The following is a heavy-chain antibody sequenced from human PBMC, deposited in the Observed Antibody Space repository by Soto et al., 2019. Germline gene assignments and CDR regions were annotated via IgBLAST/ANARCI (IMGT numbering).Heavy chain of an antibody. CDR3: ARESEDLTSNFDY. V-gene: IGHV3-21*06. CDR2: ISSTTNYI. CDR1: GFTFTRYS. Sequence: LRLSCAASGFTFTRYSMNWVRQAPGKGLEWVSSISSTTNYIYYGDSMKGRSTISRDNAKNSLYLEMNSLRAEDTAVYYCARESEDLTSNFDYWGQGTLVTVSS. J-gene: IGHJ4*02.